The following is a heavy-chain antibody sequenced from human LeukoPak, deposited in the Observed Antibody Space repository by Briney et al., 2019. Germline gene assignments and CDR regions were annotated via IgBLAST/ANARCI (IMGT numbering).Heavy chain of an antibody. CDR1: GGSISDYY. Sequence: SETLSLTCTVSGGSISDYYWSWIRQPAGKGLEWIRRVHTSGSTNYNPSLKSRVTMSVDTSKNQFSLRLSTVTAADTAVYCCARDLYGDYGVFDYWGQGTLVTVSS. J-gene: IGHJ4*02. D-gene: IGHD4-17*01. CDR2: VHTSGST. V-gene: IGHV4-4*07. CDR3: ARDLYGDYGVFDY.